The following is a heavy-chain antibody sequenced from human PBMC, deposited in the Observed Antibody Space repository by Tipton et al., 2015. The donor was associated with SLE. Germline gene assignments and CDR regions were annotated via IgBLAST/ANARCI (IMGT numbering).Heavy chain of an antibody. CDR1: GYSISRGYF. V-gene: IGHV4-38-2*02. CDR2: IYHSGST. Sequence: TLSLTCTVSGYSISRGYFWAWIRQSPGKGLEWIANIYHSGSTYYNPSLKSRVTISVDTTKNQFSLKLTSVTAADTAVYYCAKAGSSNYFEVRTWFDPWGPGTLVTVSS. CDR3: AKAGSSNYFEVRTWFDP. D-gene: IGHD4-11*01. J-gene: IGHJ5*02.